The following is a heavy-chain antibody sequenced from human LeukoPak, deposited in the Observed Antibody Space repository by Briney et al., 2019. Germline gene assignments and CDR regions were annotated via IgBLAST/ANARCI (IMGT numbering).Heavy chain of an antibody. V-gene: IGHV1-8*02. Sequence: ASVKVSCKASGGTFSSYAISWVRQAPGQGLEWMGWMNPNSGNTGYAQKFQGRVTMTRNTSISTAYMELSSLRSEDTAVYYCARGVRQQLVLGLGFDPWGQGTLVTVSS. D-gene: IGHD6-13*01. CDR3: ARGVRQQLVLGLGFDP. CDR1: GGTFSSYA. J-gene: IGHJ5*02. CDR2: MNPNSGNT.